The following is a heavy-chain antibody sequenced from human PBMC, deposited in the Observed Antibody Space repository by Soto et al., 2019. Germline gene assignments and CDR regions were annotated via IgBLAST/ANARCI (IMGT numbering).Heavy chain of an antibody. D-gene: IGHD2-15*01. CDR1: GYTFTSYD. J-gene: IGHJ3*02. V-gene: IGHV1-8*01. CDR2: MNPNSGNT. CDR3: ATTLGYCSGGSCPHDAFDI. Sequence: QVQLVQSGAEVKKPGASVKVSCKASGYTFTSYDINWVRQATGQGLEWMGWMNPNSGNTGYAQKFQGRVTMTRNTSISTAYMEMSSLRSEDTAVYYCATTLGYCSGGSCPHDAFDIWGQVTMVTVSS.